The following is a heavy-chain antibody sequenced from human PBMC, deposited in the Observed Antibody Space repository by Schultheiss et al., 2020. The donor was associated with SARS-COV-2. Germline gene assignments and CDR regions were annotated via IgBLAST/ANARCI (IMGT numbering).Heavy chain of an antibody. D-gene: IGHD6-13*01. Sequence: ASVKVSCKASGYTFTGYYMHWVRQAPGQRLEWMGWINAGNGNTKYSQKFQGRVTITRDTSASTAYMELSSLRSEDTAVYYCARDPLYSSSWYYYYGMDVWGQGTTVTVSS. CDR3: ARDPLYSSSWYYYYGMDV. J-gene: IGHJ6*02. CDR1: GYTFTGYY. CDR2: INAGNGNT. V-gene: IGHV1-3*01.